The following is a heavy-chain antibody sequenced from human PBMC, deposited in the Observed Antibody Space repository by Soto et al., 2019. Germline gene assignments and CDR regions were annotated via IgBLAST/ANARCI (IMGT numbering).Heavy chain of an antibody. Sequence: PGESLKISCKGSGYSFTSYWIGWVRQMPGKGLEWMGITYPGDSDTRYSPSFQGQVTISADKSISTAYLQWSSLKASDTAMYYCARGASIAALAVVGDAFDIWGQGTMVTVS. V-gene: IGHV5-51*01. J-gene: IGHJ3*02. D-gene: IGHD6-6*01. CDR3: ARGASIAALAVVGDAFDI. CDR2: TYPGDSDT. CDR1: GYSFTSYW.